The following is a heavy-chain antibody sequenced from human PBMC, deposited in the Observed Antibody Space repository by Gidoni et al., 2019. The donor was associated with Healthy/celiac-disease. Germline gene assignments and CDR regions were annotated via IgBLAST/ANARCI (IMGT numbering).Heavy chain of an antibody. CDR2: IYSGGST. D-gene: IGHD3-10*01. J-gene: IGHJ5*02. Sequence: EVQLVESGGGLVQPGGSLRLSCAASGFTVSSNYMSWVRQAPGKGLEWVSVIYSGGSTYYADSVKGRFTISRDNSKNTLYLQMNSLRAEDTAVYYCATYGSGPLGWFDPWGQGTLVTVSS. CDR3: ATYGSGPLGWFDP. CDR1: GFTVSSNY. V-gene: IGHV3-66*01.